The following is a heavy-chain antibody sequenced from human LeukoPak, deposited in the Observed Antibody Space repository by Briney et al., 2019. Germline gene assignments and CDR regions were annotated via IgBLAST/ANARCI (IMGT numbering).Heavy chain of an antibody. CDR2: IFYSGST. V-gene: IGHV4-39*07. CDR1: SGSISTSNYY. CDR3: ARRWDDYGEYPFSFDY. D-gene: IGHD4-17*01. J-gene: IGHJ4*02. Sequence: PSETLSLTCTVSSGSISTSNYYRGWVRQPPGKAREWIGNIFYSGSTYYSPSLKSRITISLDTSRNPFSLKLTSVTAADTAVYYCARRWDDYGEYPFSFDYWGQGTLVTVSS.